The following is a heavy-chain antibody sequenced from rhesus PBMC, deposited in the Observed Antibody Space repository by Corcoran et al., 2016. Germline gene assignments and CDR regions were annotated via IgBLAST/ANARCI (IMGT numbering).Heavy chain of an antibody. CDR3: ARDGPNNIWTGYYTYGLDS. CDR2: IGGSSGST. CDR1: GYSISRGYG. D-gene: IGHD3-3*01. J-gene: IGHJ6*01. Sequence: QVQLQESGPGLVKPSETLSLTCAVSGYSISRGYGRSWIRPPPGKGLEWIGDIGGSSGSTNYNPSLKSRVTISKDTSKNQFSLKLSSVTAADTAVYYCARDGPNNIWTGYYTYGLDSWGQGVVVTVSS. V-gene: IGHV4-127*01.